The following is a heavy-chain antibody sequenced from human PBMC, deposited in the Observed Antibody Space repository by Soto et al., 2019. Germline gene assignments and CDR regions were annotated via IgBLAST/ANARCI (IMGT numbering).Heavy chain of an antibody. CDR1: GGSFSGYY. D-gene: IGHD6-19*01. CDR3: PSVAVGGTLRYDP. V-gene: IGHV4-34*01. Sequence: QVQLQQWGAGLLKPSETLSLTCAVSGGSFSGYYWSWIRQPPGKGLEWIGEINHSGSTNYNPSLKSRLTISHDTSKDHFSRKLCYVTAADTALYYCPSVAVGGTLRYDPLGQGTLGPVSS. CDR2: INHSGST. J-gene: IGHJ5*02.